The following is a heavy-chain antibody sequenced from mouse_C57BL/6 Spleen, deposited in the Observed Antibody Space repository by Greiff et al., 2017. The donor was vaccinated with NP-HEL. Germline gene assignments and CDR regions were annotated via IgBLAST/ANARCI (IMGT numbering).Heavy chain of an antibody. V-gene: IGHV1-81*01. CDR1: GYTFTSYG. CDR3: ARSYYGNYNAMDY. CDR2: IYPRSGNT. D-gene: IGHD2-10*01. Sequence: QVQLKQSGAELARPGASVKLSCKASGYTFTSYGISWVKQRTGQGLEWIGEIYPRSGNTYYNEKFKGKATLTADKSSSTAYMELRSLTSEDSAVYFCARSYYGNYNAMDYWGQGTSVTVSS. J-gene: IGHJ4*01.